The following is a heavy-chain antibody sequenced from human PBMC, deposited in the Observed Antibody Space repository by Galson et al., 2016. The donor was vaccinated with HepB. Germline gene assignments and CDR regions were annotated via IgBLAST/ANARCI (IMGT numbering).Heavy chain of an antibody. J-gene: IGHJ5*02. CDR2: VDHRGSN. V-gene: IGHV4-34*01. Sequence: SETLSLTCTVSGGSFNNYFCTWIRQSPEKGLEWIGEVDHRGSNNYNLSFKSRVTVSLDTSKSQCSLKLNSMTAADTAVYFCAKGHLGGYDFTRPMNGLWFDPGGQGTPVTVSS. CDR3: AKGHLGGYDFTRPMNGLWFDP. CDR1: GGSFNNYF. D-gene: IGHD3-3*01.